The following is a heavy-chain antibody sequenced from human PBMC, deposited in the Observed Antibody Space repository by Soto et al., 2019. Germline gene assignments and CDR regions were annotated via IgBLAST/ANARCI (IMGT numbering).Heavy chain of an antibody. CDR1: GYGFTTYG. V-gene: IGHV1-18*01. J-gene: IGHJ4*02. CDR2: ISAHNGNT. D-gene: IGHD1-1*01. CDR3: ARGRYGDC. Sequence: QVHLVQSGAEVKKPGASVKVSCKGSGYGFTTYGITWVRQAPGQGLEWMAWISAHNGNTNYAQKLQGGVTVTRDTSTSTAYMELRSLRSDDTAVYYCARGRYGDCWGQGALVTVSS.